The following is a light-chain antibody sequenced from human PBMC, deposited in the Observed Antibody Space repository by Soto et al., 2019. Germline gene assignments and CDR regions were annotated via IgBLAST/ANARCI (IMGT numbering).Light chain of an antibody. Sequence: DILLTQSPAILSVSPGERATLSCRASQSISRWLAWYQQEPGQAPKLLISDASTKVAGIPARFSGSGSGTEFTLTIISLQSEDVAVHYCQQYNNWPPLTFGQGTKVDIK. CDR2: DAS. CDR1: QSISRW. V-gene: IGKV3-15*01. CDR3: QQYNNWPPLT. J-gene: IGKJ1*01.